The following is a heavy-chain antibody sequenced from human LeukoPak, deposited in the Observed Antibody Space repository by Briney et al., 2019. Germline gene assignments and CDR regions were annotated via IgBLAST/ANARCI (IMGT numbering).Heavy chain of an antibody. CDR3: AKWGDYDVLTGYYVSDY. V-gene: IGHV3-23*01. CDR1: GFTFSNYA. J-gene: IGHJ4*02. CDR2: ITGSGGNA. D-gene: IGHD3-9*01. Sequence: GGSLRLSCAASGFTFSNYAMSWVRQAPGKGLEWVSAITGSGGNAYYADSVKGRFTISRDNSKNTLYLQMNSLRAEDTAVYYCAKWGDYDVLTGYYVSDYWGQGTLVTVSS.